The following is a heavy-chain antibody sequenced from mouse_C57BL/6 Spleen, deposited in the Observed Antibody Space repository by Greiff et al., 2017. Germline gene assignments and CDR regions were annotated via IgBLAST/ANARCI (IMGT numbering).Heavy chain of an antibody. CDR2: SRNKANDYTT. V-gene: IGHV7-1*01. Sequence: EVMLVESGGGLVQSGRSLRLSCATSGFTFSDFYMEWVRQAPGKGLEWIAASRNKANDYTTEYSASVKGRFIVSRDTSQSILYLQMNALRAEDTAIYYCARAITTVGYAMDYWGQGTSVTVSS. D-gene: IGHD1-1*01. CDR3: ARAITTVGYAMDY. CDR1: GFTFSDFY. J-gene: IGHJ4*01.